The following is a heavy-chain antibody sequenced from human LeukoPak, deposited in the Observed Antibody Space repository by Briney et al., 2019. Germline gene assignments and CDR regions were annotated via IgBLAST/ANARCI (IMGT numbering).Heavy chain of an antibody. Sequence: ASVKVSCKASGYTFTSYGISWVRQAPGQGLEWMGWISAYNGNTNYAQKLQGRVTMTTDTSTSTAYMELRSLRSDDTAVYYCARDRPPGRIAAAGTDYWGQGTLVTVSS. CDR2: ISAYNGNT. CDR3: ARDRPPGRIAAAGTDY. D-gene: IGHD6-13*01. J-gene: IGHJ4*02. V-gene: IGHV1-18*01. CDR1: GYTFTSYG.